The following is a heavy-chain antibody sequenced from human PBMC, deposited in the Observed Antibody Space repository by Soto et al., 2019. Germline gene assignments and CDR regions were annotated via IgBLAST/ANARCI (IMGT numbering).Heavy chain of an antibody. D-gene: IGHD6-6*01. CDR3: ARSPSRMAAETQLDP. Sequence: QVQLVQSGAEVRKPGASVKISCKASGYTFTSYAIHWLRQAPGQRLEWMGWMNGGAGDTRYSVTFQGRVTFTRDTAATTAFMDLSSLISADTAIYYCARSPSRMAAETQLDPWGQGTLDTVSS. CDR1: GYTFTSYA. V-gene: IGHV1-3*01. CDR2: MNGGAGDT. J-gene: IGHJ5*02.